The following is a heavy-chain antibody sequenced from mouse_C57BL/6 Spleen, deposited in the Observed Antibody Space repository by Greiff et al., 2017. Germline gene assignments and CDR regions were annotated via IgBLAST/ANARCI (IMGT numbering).Heavy chain of an antibody. CDR1: GYSFTGYF. V-gene: IGHV1-20*01. J-gene: IGHJ4*01. CDR2: INPYNGDT. Sequence: EVQLVESGPELVKPGDSVKISCKASGYSFTGYFMNWVMQSHGKSLEWIGRINPYNGDTFYNQKFKGKATLTVYKSSSTAHMELRSLTSEDSAVYYCARHYGSSYYAMDYWGQGTSVTVSS. CDR3: ARHYGSSYYAMDY. D-gene: IGHD1-1*01.